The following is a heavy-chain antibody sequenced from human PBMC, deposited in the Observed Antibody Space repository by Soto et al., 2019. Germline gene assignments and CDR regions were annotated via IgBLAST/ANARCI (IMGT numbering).Heavy chain of an antibody. J-gene: IGHJ3*02. CDR3: AKDFVLRFLEWAFDI. CDR2: ISYDGSNK. D-gene: IGHD3-3*01. V-gene: IGHV3-30*18. CDR1: GFTFSSYG. Sequence: GSLRLSCAASGFTFSSYGMHWVRQAPGKGLEWVAVISYDGSNKYYADSVKGRFTISRDNSKNTLYLQMDSLRAEDTAVYYCAKDFVLRFLEWAFDIWGQGTMVTVSS.